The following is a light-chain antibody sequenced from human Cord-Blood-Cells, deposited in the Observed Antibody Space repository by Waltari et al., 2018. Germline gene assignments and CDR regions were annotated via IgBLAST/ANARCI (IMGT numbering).Light chain of an antibody. CDR2: DAS. Sequence: EIVLTQSPATLSLSPGERATLSCRASQSVSSYLAWYQQKPGQAPRLLIYDASNRATGIPARFSGSGSGTDFTLTISSLEPEDFAVYYCQQRSNWPLITFGQGTTGD. V-gene: IGKV3-11*01. CDR3: QQRSNWPLIT. CDR1: QSVSSY. J-gene: IGKJ5*01.